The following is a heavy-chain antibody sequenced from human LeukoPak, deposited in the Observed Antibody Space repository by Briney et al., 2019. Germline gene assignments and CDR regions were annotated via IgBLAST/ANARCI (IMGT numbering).Heavy chain of an antibody. Sequence: SGGSLRFSCAASGFTFSNYAMSWVRQAPGKGLEWVSTISGSGGSTYYADSVKGRFTISRDNSKNTLYLQMSSLRAEDTAVFYCAKDRIAARLFFKFDYWGQGTLVTVSS. D-gene: IGHD6-6*01. CDR3: AKDRIAARLFFKFDY. J-gene: IGHJ4*02. V-gene: IGHV3-23*01. CDR1: GFTFSNYA. CDR2: ISGSGGST.